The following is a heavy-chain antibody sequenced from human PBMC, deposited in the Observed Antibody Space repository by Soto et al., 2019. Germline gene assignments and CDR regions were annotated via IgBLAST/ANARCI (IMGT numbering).Heavy chain of an antibody. V-gene: IGHV4-59*01. CDR3: ARASYGTDY. D-gene: IGHD5-18*01. Sequence: SETLSLTCTVSGDSFSSYYWSWIRQPPGRGLEWIGYIYYSGSTNYNPSLKSRVTISVDTSKNQFSLKLSSVTAADTAVYYCARASYGTDYWGQGTLVTVSS. CDR2: IYYSGST. J-gene: IGHJ4*02. CDR1: GDSFSSYY.